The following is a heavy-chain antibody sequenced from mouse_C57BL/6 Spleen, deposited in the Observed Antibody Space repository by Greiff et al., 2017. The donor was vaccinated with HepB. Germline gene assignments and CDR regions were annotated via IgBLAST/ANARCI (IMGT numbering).Heavy chain of an antibody. J-gene: IGHJ4*01. CDR1: GYTFTGYW. Sequence: QVQLKQSGAELMKPGASVKLSCKATGYTFTGYWIEWVKQRPGHGLEWIGEILPGSGSTNYNEKFKGKATFTADTSSNTAYMQLSSLTTEDSAIDYCAKRTAQATGGYAMDYWGQGTSVTVSS. CDR2: ILPGSGST. V-gene: IGHV1-9*01. D-gene: IGHD3-2*02. CDR3: AKRTAQATGGYAMDY.